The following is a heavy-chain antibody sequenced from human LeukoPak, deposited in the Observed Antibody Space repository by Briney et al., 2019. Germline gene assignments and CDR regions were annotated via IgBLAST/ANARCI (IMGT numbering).Heavy chain of an antibody. Sequence: HSGGSLRLSCAASGFTFSSYWMSWVRQAPGKGLEWVANIKQDGSEKYYVDSVKGRFTISRDNAENSLYLQMNSLRAEDTAVYYCARDPYSGGYGDYYYYYMDVWGKGTTVTISS. V-gene: IGHV3-7*01. CDR2: IKQDGSEK. CDR3: ARDPYSGGYGDYYYYYMDV. D-gene: IGHD1-26*01. CDR1: GFTFSSYW. J-gene: IGHJ6*03.